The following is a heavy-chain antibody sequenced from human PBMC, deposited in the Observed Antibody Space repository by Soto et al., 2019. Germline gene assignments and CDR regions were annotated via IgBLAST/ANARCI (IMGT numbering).Heavy chain of an antibody. CDR3: SSSWSLPEYYYYGMDV. D-gene: IGHD6-13*01. Sequence: GGSLRLSSAASGFTFSGSAMHWVRQASGKGLEWVGRIRSKANSYATAYAASVKGRFTISRDDSKNTAYLQMNSLKTEDTAVYYCSSSWSLPEYYYYGMDVWGQGTTVTVSS. J-gene: IGHJ6*02. V-gene: IGHV3-73*01. CDR2: IRSKANSYAT. CDR1: GFTFSGSA.